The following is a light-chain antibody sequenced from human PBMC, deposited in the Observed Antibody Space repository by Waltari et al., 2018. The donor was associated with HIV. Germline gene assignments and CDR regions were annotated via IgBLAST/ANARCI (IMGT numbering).Light chain of an antibody. CDR2: AAS. V-gene: IGKV1-6*01. J-gene: IGKJ2*01. CDR1: QDIGFN. Sequence: IQMTQSPASLSASVCDTVTISCRASQDIGFNVNWYQWRSGETPRLRIVAASRLQKGVPPRFSGSGYGTHFSLTITGPQPGDFALYFCQQNYNLPYTFGQGTRVEVK. CDR3: QQNYNLPYT.